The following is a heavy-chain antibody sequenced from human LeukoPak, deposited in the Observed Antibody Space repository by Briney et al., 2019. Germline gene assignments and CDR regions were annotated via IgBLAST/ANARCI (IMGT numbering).Heavy chain of an antibody. CDR1: GGSISSSSYY. J-gene: IGHJ3*02. D-gene: IGHD3-22*01. CDR2: IYYSGST. CDR3: ASENYYDSSGYYSDAFDI. Sequence: SETLSLTCTVSGGSISSSSYYWGWIRQPPGKGLEWIGSIYYSGSTYYNPSLKSRVTISVDTSKNQFSLRLSSVTAADTAVYYCASENYYDSSGYYSDAFDIWGQGTMVTVSS. V-gene: IGHV4-39*01.